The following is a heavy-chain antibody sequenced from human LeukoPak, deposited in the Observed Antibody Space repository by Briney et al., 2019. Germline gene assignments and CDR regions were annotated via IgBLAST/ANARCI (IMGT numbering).Heavy chain of an antibody. CDR1: GYTFTSYY. V-gene: IGHV1-46*01. CDR3: ARDKVAVAGTESYDY. D-gene: IGHD6-19*01. Sequence: ASVKVSCKASGYTFTSYYIHWVRQAPGQGLEWMGIINPSGGSTSYAQKFQGRVTMTRDTSTSTVYMELSSLRSEDTAVYYCARDKVAVAGTESYDYWGQETLGTVSS. J-gene: IGHJ4*02. CDR2: INPSGGST.